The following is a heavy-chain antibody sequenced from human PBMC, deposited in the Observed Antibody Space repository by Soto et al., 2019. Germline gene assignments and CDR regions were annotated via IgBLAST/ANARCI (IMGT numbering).Heavy chain of an antibody. Sequence: PGGSLRLSCAASGFTFSSYGMHWVRQAPGKGLEWVAVISYDGSNKYYADSVKGRFTISRDNSKNTLYLQMNSLRAEDTAVYYCAKDFKRSANYYYYSIDVWGQGNTVVVSS. CDR3: AKDFKRSANYYYYSIDV. J-gene: IGHJ6*02. CDR1: GFTFSSYG. CDR2: ISYDGSNK. D-gene: IGHD1-1*01. V-gene: IGHV3-30*18.